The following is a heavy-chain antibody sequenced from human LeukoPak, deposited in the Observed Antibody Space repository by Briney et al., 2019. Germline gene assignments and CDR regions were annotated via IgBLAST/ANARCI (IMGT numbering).Heavy chain of an antibody. CDR1: GFTFSDYY. J-gene: IGHJ4*02. V-gene: IGHV3-11*01. Sequence: PGGTLRLSCAASGFTFSDYYMSWIRQAPGKGLEWVSYISSSGSTIYYADSVKGRFTISRDNAKNSLYLQMNSLRAEDTAVYYCASGPVAPHRRLGDYWGQGTLVTVSS. D-gene: IGHD3-9*01. CDR2: ISSSGSTI. CDR3: ASGPVAPHRRLGDY.